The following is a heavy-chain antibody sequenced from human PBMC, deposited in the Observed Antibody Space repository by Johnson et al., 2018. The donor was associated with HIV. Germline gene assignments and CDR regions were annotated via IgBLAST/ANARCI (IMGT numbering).Heavy chain of an antibody. J-gene: IGHJ3*02. CDR3: ARVQIISGFNWHYYESSIDAVDI. CDR2: IYSGGST. CDR1: GFTVSSNY. V-gene: IGHV3-53*01. D-gene: IGHD3-22*01. Sequence: VQLVESGGGLIQPGGSLRLSCAASGFTVSSNYMSWVRQAPGKGLEWVSVIYSGGSTYNADSVKGRFTISRDNSKNTLYLQMNSLRAEDTAVYYCARVQIISGFNWHYYESSIDAVDIWGQGTMVTVSS.